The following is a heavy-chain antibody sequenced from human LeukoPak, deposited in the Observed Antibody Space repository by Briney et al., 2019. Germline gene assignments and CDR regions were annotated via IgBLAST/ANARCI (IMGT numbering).Heavy chain of an antibody. CDR3: AGGRNAGGPYYSDY. J-gene: IGHJ4*02. CDR1: GFTFSTYA. V-gene: IGHV3-21*01. CDR2: INSAGTCK. D-gene: IGHD2-15*01. Sequence: PGGSLRLSCAASGFTFSTYAINWVRQAPGKGLEWVSFINSAGTCKKYVDSLKGRFTISRDNAKNSLFLQLSSLRDEDTAVYYCAGGRNAGGPYYSDYWGQGTLVTVSS.